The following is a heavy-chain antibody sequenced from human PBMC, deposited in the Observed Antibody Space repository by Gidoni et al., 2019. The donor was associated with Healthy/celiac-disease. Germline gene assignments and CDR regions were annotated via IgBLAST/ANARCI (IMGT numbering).Heavy chain of an antibody. CDR3: ARDPYDILTGLPFDY. Sequence: QVQLQQWGAGRLKPSETLALTSPVYGGSFRGYYWHWIRQPPGKGLEWIGEINHSGSTNYNPSLKRRVTISVDTSKNQFSLKLSSVPAADTAVYYCARDPYDILTGLPFDYWGQGTLVTVSS. CDR1: GGSFRGYY. J-gene: IGHJ4*02. CDR2: INHSGST. D-gene: IGHD3-9*01. V-gene: IGHV4-34*01.